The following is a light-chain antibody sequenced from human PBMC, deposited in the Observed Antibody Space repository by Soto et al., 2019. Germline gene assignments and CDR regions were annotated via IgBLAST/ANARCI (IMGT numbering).Light chain of an antibody. CDR2: DVK. V-gene: IGLV2-8*01. J-gene: IGLJ1*01. CDR3: CSGAGTTAV. Sequence: QSALTQPPSASGSPGQSVTISCTGSSRDVGGFDWVSWYQQHPGKVPKLLIYDVKKRPSGVPDRFSGSKSGNTASLTVSGLQAEDEAEYYCCSGAGTTAVFGTGTKLTVL. CDR1: SRDVGGFDW.